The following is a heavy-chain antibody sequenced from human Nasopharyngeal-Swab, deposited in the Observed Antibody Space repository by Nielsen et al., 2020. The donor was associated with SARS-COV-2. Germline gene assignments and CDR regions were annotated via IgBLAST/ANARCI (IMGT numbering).Heavy chain of an antibody. CDR3: ARSWYYYDSSGYSRAFDI. CDR2: INHSGST. D-gene: IGHD3-22*01. CDR1: GGSISSGGYY. V-gene: IGHV4-39*07. Sequence: SETLSLTCTVSGGSISSGGYYWSWIRQPPGKGLEWIGEINHSGSTNYNPSLKSRVTISVDTSKNQFSLKLSSVTAADTAVYYCARSWYYYDSSGYSRAFDIWGQGTMVTVSS. J-gene: IGHJ3*02.